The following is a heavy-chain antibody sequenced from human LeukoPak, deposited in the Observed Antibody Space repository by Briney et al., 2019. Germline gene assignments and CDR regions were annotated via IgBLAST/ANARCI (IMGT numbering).Heavy chain of an antibody. Sequence: ASVKVSCKASGYTFTGYYLHWVRQAPGQGLEWMGWISPNSGDTSYAQKFQGRVTMTSDTSINTAYMELSRLSSDDTAIYYRARDGDFDYWGQGTLVTVSS. J-gene: IGHJ4*02. D-gene: IGHD7-27*01. CDR3: ARDGDFDY. CDR1: GYTFTGYY. CDR2: ISPNSGDT. V-gene: IGHV1-2*02.